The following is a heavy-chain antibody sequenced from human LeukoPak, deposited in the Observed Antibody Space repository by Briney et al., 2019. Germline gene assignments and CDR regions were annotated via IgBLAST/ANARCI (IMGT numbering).Heavy chain of an antibody. CDR2: INHSGST. CDR1: GGSFSGYY. J-gene: IGHJ4*02. CDR3: ARKYSSGWYGY. Sequence: SETLSLTCAVYGGSFSGYYWSWIRQPPGKGLEWIGEINHSGSTNYNPSLKSRVTISVDTSKNQFSLKLSSVTAADTAVYYCARKYSSGWYGYWDQGTLVTVSS. D-gene: IGHD6-19*01. V-gene: IGHV4-34*01.